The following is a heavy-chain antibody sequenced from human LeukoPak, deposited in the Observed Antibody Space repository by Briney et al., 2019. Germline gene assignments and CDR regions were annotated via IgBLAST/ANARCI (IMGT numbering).Heavy chain of an antibody. CDR1: GYTFTDYF. CDR2: INPNSGGT. Sequence: ASVKVSCKASGYTFTDYFMYWVRQAPGQGLEWMGRINPNSGGTNYAQKFQGRVTMTRDTSISTAYMELSRLTSDDTAVYYCGRPANSGRQFDHWGQEPWSPSPQ. V-gene: IGHV1-2*06. D-gene: IGHD6-19*01. CDR3: GRPANSGRQFDH. J-gene: IGHJ4*01.